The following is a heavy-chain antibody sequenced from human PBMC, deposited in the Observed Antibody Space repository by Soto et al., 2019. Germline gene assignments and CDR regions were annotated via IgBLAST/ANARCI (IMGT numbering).Heavy chain of an antibody. D-gene: IGHD6-13*01. CDR1: GFTFSSYG. CDR3: ARAVAAAGTVYYYGMDV. J-gene: IGHJ6*02. CDR2: IWYEGSNK. Sequence: PGGSLRLSCAASGFTFSSYGMHWVRQAPGKGLEWVAVIWYEGSNKYYADSVKGRFTISRDNSKNTLYLQMNSLRAEDTAVYYCARAVAAAGTVYYYGMDVWGQGTTVTVSS. V-gene: IGHV3-30*19.